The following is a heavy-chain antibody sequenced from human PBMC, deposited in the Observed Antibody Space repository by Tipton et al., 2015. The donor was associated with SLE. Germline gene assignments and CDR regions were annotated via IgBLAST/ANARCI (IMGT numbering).Heavy chain of an antibody. CDR2: IYYSGST. CDR3: ARDVPGITMVQGDALDI. V-gene: IGHV4-59*01. CDR1: GGSISSYY. D-gene: IGHD3-10*01. J-gene: IGHJ3*02. Sequence: TLSLTCTVSGGSISSYYWSWIRQPPGKGLEWIGYIYYSGSTNYNPSLKSRVTISVDTSKNRFSLKLSSVTAADTAVYYCARDVPGITMVQGDALDIWGQGTMVTVSS.